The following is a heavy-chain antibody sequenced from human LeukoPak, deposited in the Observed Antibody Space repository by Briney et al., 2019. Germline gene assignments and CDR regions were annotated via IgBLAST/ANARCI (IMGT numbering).Heavy chain of an antibody. D-gene: IGHD4-23*01. CDR3: ARRGGHGGSFDY. Sequence: SETLSLTCTVSGGSISSYYWSWIRRPPGKGLEWIGYIFNSGSTNYNPSLKSRVTISVDTSKNQFSLKLSSVTAADTAVYYCARRGGHGGSFDYWGQGTLVTVSS. CDR2: IFNSGST. V-gene: IGHV4-59*08. J-gene: IGHJ4*02. CDR1: GGSISSYY.